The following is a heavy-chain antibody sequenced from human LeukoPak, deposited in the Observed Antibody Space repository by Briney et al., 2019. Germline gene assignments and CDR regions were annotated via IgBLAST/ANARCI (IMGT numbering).Heavy chain of an antibody. V-gene: IGHV3-43*02. CDR1: GFSFDDYA. J-gene: IGHJ4*02. CDR2: INGDGGST. CDR3: ARDLIAAAGVPGDY. D-gene: IGHD6-13*01. Sequence: GGSLRLSCAASGFSFDDYAMHWVRQAPGKGLEWVSLINGDGGSTYYAHSVEGRFTISRDNAKNSLYLQMNSLRAEDTAVYYCARDLIAAAGVPGDYWGQGTLVTVSS.